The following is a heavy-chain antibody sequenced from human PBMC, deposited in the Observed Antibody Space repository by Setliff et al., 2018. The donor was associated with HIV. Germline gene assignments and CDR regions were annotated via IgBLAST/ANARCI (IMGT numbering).Heavy chain of an antibody. D-gene: IGHD3-22*01. CDR3: AKYQIEGLLRSLDT. J-gene: IGHJ5*02. CDR2: MWYDGSKK. Sequence: LKISCAASGFSFSQYGMHWVRQAPGKGLQWVAVMWYDGSKKYYADSVKGRFTISRDNSKNTLYLQMNSLRAEDTATYYCAKYQIEGLLRSLDTWGQGTLVTVSS. V-gene: IGHV3-33*06. CDR1: GFSFSQYG.